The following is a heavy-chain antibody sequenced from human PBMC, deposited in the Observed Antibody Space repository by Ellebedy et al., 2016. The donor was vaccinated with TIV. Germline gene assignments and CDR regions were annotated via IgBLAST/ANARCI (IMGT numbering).Heavy chain of an antibody. Sequence: GESLKISCAASEFSFRSYWMTWVRQAPGKGLEWVANIYQDGSVQYYLDSVKGRFTISRDNAINSLFLQMNSLRAGDTAVYYCARRGSYGDYAVQVNSWFDRWGRGTLVTVSS. D-gene: IGHD4-17*01. CDR3: ARRGSYGDYAVQVNSWFDR. V-gene: IGHV3-7*01. J-gene: IGHJ5*02. CDR2: IYQDGSVQ. CDR1: EFSFRSYW.